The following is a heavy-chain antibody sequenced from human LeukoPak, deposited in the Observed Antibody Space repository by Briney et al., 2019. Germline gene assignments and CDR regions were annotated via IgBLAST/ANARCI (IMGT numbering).Heavy chain of an antibody. D-gene: IGHD2-2*01. V-gene: IGHV3-48*03. CDR1: GFTFSSYD. Sequence: GGSLRLSCAASGFTFSSYDMNWVRQAPGKGLQWVSDISSSGTTIYYADSVKGRFTISRDNAKNSLYLQMNSLKAEDTAVYYCARKYCSTTSCLFDNWGQGTLVTVSS. CDR2: ISSSGTTI. J-gene: IGHJ4*02. CDR3: ARKYCSTTSCLFDN.